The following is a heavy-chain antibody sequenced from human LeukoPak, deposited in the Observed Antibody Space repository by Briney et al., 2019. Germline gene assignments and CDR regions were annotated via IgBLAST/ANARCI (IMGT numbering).Heavy chain of an antibody. Sequence: GGSLRLPCAASGFTVSSNYMSWVRQAPGKGLEWVSVIYSGGSTYYADSVKGRFTISGDNSKNTLYLQMNSLRAEDTAVYYCARDRWDSSGYYPSYYFDYWGQGTLVTVSS. V-gene: IGHV3-53*01. D-gene: IGHD3-22*01. CDR3: ARDRWDSSGYYPSYYFDY. CDR1: GFTVSSNY. J-gene: IGHJ4*02. CDR2: IYSGGST.